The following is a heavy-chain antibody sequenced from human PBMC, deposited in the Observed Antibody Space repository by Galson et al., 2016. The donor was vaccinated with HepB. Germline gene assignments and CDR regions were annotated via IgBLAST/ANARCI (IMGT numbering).Heavy chain of an antibody. V-gene: IGHV3-23*01. CDR2: IVPGGDST. D-gene: IGHD2-21*02. CDR1: GFTFSGSS. CDR3: AKGGDYDA. J-gene: IGHJ5*02. Sequence: SLRLSCAVSGFTFSGSSMSWVRQAPGKGLEWVSAIVPGGDSTYYTDSVRARFIVSRDNSKNTLYLQMNSLRADDTAVYYCAKGGDYDAWGQGTLVIVSS.